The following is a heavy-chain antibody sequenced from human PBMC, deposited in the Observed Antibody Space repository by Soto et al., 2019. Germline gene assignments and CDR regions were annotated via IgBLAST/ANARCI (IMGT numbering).Heavy chain of an antibody. Sequence: QVQLVQSGAEVKKPGASVKVSCKASGYSFTSYGISWVRQAPGQGLEWMGWISAYNGNTNYAQKFQARVTMTTDTSTKTAYMELRSLRSDETAVYYCARETYHYDSSGYFGLDVWGQGTTVTVSS. CDR2: ISAYNGNT. CDR1: GYSFTSYG. D-gene: IGHD3-22*01. J-gene: IGHJ6*02. V-gene: IGHV1-18*01. CDR3: ARETYHYDSSGYFGLDV.